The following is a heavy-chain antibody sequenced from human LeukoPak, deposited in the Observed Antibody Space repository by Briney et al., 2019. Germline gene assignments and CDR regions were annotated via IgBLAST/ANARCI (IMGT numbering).Heavy chain of an antibody. CDR2: ITTSGRTI. D-gene: IGHD4-17*01. J-gene: IGHJ4*02. Sequence: GGSLRLSCAASGFTFSSYEMNWVRQAPGKGLEWVSYITTSGRTIYYADSVKGRFTISRDNAKNSLYLQMNSLGAEDTAVYYCARGEDYGTNSFDYWGQGTLVTVSS. CDR1: GFTFSSYE. V-gene: IGHV3-48*03. CDR3: ARGEDYGTNSFDY.